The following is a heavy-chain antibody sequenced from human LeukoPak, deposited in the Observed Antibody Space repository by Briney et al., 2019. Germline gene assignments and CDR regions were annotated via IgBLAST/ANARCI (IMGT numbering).Heavy chain of an antibody. CDR3: ARSAYSSGRLFDY. CDR1: GYSFTSYW. Sequence: GESLKISCKGSGYSFTSYWIGWVRQMPGKGLEWMGIIYPGDSDTRYSPSFQGQVTTSADKSISTAYLQWSSLKASDTAMYYCARSAYSSGRLFDYWGQGTLVTVSS. CDR2: IYPGDSDT. J-gene: IGHJ4*02. D-gene: IGHD6-19*01. V-gene: IGHV5-51*01.